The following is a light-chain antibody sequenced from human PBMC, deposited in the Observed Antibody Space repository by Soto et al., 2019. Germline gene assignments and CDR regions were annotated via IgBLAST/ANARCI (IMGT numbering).Light chain of an antibody. CDR2: AAS. CDR1: QGISNY. J-gene: IGKJ3*01. CDR3: QRYDSGPRT. Sequence: DVPMTQSPSSLSASVGDRVTITCRASQGISNYLAWYQQKSGKVPKLLIYAASTLQSGVPSRVSGSGSGSEFTLTISSLQPEDVATYYCQRYDSGPRTFGPGTKVDIK. V-gene: IGKV1-27*01.